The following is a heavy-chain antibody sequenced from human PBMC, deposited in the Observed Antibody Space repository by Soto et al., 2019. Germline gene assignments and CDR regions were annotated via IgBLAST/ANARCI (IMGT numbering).Heavy chain of an antibody. D-gene: IGHD4-17*01. Sequence: ASVKVSCKASGYTFTSYYMHWVRQAPGQGLEWMGIINPSGGSTSYAQKFQGRVTMTRDTSTSTAYMELSSLRSEDTAMYYCARVNGGFYGDYEPYYDAFDIWGQGTMVT. J-gene: IGHJ3*02. CDR2: INPSGGST. CDR3: ARVNGGFYGDYEPYYDAFDI. CDR1: GYTFTSYY. V-gene: IGHV1-46*03.